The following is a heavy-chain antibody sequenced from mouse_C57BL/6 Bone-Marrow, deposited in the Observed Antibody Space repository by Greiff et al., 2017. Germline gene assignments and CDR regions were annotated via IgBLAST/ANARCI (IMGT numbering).Heavy chain of an antibody. CDR3: ARGDDYYAMDY. J-gene: IGHJ4*01. Sequence: QVQLQQPGAELVKPGASVKLSCKASGYTFTSYWMQWVKQRPGQGLEWIGEIYPSDSYTNYNQKFKGKATLTVDTSSSTAYMQLSSLTSEDSAVYYYARGDDYYAMDYWGQGTSVTVSS. CDR1: GYTFTSYW. CDR2: IYPSDSYT. V-gene: IGHV1-50*01.